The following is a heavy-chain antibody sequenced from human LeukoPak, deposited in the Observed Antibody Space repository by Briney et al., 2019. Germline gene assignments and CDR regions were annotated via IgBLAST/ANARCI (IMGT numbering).Heavy chain of an antibody. CDR2: IYYSGST. D-gene: IGHD1-26*01. Sequence: SETLSLTCTVSGGSISSSSYYWGWIRQPPGKGLEWIGSIYYSGSTNYNPSLKSRVTISVDTSKNQFSLKLSSVTAADTAVYYCARLSSMGATTLWYYYYYMDVWGKGTTVTISS. J-gene: IGHJ6*03. V-gene: IGHV4-39*07. CDR1: GGSISSSSYY. CDR3: ARLSSMGATTLWYYYYYMDV.